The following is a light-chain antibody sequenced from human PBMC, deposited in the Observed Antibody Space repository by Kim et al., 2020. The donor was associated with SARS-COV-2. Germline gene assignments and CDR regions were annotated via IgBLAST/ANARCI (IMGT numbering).Light chain of an antibody. Sequence: SVKLTCTLSSGHSSYAIAWHQQQPEKGHRYLMKLNSDGSHSKGDGIPDRFSGSSSGAERYLTISSLQSEDEADYYCQTWGTGIHVVFGGGTQLTVL. V-gene: IGLV4-69*01. CDR2: LNSDGSH. CDR3: QTWGTGIHVV. CDR1: SGHSSYA. J-gene: IGLJ2*01.